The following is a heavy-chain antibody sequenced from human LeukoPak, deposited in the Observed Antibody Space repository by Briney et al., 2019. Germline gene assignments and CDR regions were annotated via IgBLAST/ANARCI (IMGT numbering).Heavy chain of an antibody. Sequence: SETLSLTCAVYGGSFSGYYWSWIRQPPGKGLEWIGEINHSGSTNYNPSLKSRVTISVDTSKNQFSLRLSSVTAADTAVYYCAGLGYCSSTSCAEWLSYWGQGTLVTVSS. CDR2: INHSGST. D-gene: IGHD2-2*01. CDR1: GGSFSGYY. V-gene: IGHV4-34*01. J-gene: IGHJ4*02. CDR3: AGLGYCSSTSCAEWLSY.